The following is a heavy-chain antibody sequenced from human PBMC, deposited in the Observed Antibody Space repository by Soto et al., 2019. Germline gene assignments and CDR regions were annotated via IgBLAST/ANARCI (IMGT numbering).Heavy chain of an antibody. CDR3: ARDVDWFDP. J-gene: IGHJ5*02. V-gene: IGHV4-38-2*02. CDR2: MYHSGIS. CDR1: GDFISSGYY. Sequence: ETLSLTCAVSGDFISSGYYWGWIRQPPGKGLEWIGSMYHSGISHYNPSLKSRVTISVNTSSNQYSLKLTSVTAADTAMYYCARDVDWFDPWGQGTLVTVSS.